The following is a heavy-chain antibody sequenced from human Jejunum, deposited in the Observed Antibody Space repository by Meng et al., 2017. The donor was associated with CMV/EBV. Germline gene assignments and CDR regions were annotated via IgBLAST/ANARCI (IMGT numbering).Heavy chain of an antibody. CDR2: IKPDGSEI. Sequence: LSCAYSGFTFSVHCMSWVRQPPGKGPEWVASIKPDGSEIQYVGSLRGRFTVSRDNARKSLYLQMNSLTAEDTAVYYCASGNDFNIWGQGTLVTVSS. CDR1: GFTFSVHC. J-gene: IGHJ3*02. CDR3: ASGNDFNI. D-gene: IGHD1-1*01. V-gene: IGHV3-7*01.